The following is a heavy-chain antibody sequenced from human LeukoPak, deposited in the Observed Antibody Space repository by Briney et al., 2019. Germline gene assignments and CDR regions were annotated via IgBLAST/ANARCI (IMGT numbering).Heavy chain of an antibody. J-gene: IGHJ4*02. D-gene: IGHD3-16*01. Sequence: GASVKVSCKPSVYIFIGYYMHWMRQAPGQGPEWVGWINLSSGDTNYAQKFQGRVTMTRDTSIRTAYMEMSRLRYDDTALYYCAIWAGGNGRVASFDYWGQGTLVTVSS. CDR2: INLSSGDT. V-gene: IGHV1-2*02. CDR3: AIWAGGNGRVASFDY. CDR1: VYIFIGYY.